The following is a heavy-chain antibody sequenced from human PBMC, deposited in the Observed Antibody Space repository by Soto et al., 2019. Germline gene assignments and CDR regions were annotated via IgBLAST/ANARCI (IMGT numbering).Heavy chain of an antibody. V-gene: IGHV3-66*01. CDR2: IQSGGST. Sequence: EVQLVESGGDLVQPGGSLRLSCAASGFTVSSHYMNWVRQAPGKGREWVSLIQSGGSTFYADSVKGRLTISRDNSTNTLFLQMNILRVEDTAMYYCSRDDVYCSGGSFYGLPMDVWGRGTTVTVSS. J-gene: IGHJ6*03. D-gene: IGHD2-15*01. CDR3: SRDDVYCSGGSFYGLPMDV. CDR1: GFTVSSHY.